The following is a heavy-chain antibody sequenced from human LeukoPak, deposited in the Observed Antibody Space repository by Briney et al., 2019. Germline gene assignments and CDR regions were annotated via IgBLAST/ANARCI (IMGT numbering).Heavy chain of an antibody. V-gene: IGHV3-49*04. CDR2: IRSKAYGGTT. Sequence: PGGSLRLSCTASGFTFGDYAMSWVRQAPGKGLEWVGFIRSKAYGGTTEYAASVKGRFTISRDDSKSIAYLQMNSLKTEDTAVYYCTRDHRKWEPPRDWGQGTLVTVSS. D-gene: IGHD1-26*01. CDR1: GFTFGDYA. J-gene: IGHJ4*02. CDR3: TRDHRKWEPPRD.